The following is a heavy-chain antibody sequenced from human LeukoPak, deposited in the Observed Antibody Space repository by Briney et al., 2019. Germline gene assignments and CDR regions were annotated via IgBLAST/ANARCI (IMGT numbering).Heavy chain of an antibody. D-gene: IGHD3-10*01. Sequence: GGSLRLSCAASGFTFSDYYMSWIRQAPGKGLEWVSYISSSGSTIYYADSVKGRFTISRDNAKNSLYLQMNSLRAEDTGVYYCAREGPMVRGVTPFDYWGQGTLVTVSS. CDR3: AREGPMVRGVTPFDY. CDR1: GFTFSDYY. J-gene: IGHJ4*02. V-gene: IGHV3-11*01. CDR2: ISSSGSTI.